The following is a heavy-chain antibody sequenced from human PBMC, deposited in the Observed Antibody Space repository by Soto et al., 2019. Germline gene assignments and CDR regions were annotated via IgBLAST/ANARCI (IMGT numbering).Heavy chain of an antibody. V-gene: IGHV1-69*12. Sequence: QVQLVQSGAEVKKPGSSVKVSCKASGGTFSSYAISWVRQAPGQGLEWMGGIIPIFGTANYAQKFQGRGTIXEXXSTSPACMELSSLRSEATAVYYCARDVIAAAGTAGWGQGTLVTVSS. CDR3: ARDVIAAAGTAG. CDR1: GGTFSSYA. D-gene: IGHD6-13*01. J-gene: IGHJ4*02. CDR2: IIPIFGTA.